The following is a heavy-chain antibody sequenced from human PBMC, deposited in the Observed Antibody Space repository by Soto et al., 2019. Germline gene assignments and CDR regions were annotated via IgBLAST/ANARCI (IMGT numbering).Heavy chain of an antibody. V-gene: IGHV5-51*01. D-gene: IGHD3-3*01. J-gene: IGHJ6*03. Sequence: GESLKISCKGSGYIFTSYWIGWVRQMPGKGLEWMAIIYPGDSDTRYSPSFQGQVTISADKSTSTAYLQWTSLKASDTAIYYCARGSNTIFGVLNYPFDYYYYMDVWGTGTTVTVSS. CDR2: IYPGDSDT. CDR3: ARGSNTIFGVLNYPFDYYYYMDV. CDR1: GYIFTSYW.